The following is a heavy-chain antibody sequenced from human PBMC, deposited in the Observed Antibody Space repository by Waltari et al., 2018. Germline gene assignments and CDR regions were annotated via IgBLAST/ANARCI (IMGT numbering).Heavy chain of an antibody. CDR1: GGSIDSSNR. V-gene: IGHV4-4*02. J-gene: IGHJ6*02. Sequence: QVQLQESGPGLVKPSGTLSLTCAVPGGSIDSSNRWSWVRTPPGTGLEWIGEIYHSGSTNYNPSLKSRVTISVDKSKNQFSLKMNSVTAADTAVYYCARTRGYSYGIYYYYYYGMDVWGHGTTVTVSS. CDR2: IYHSGST. CDR3: ARTRGYSYGIYYYYYYGMDV. D-gene: IGHD5-18*01.